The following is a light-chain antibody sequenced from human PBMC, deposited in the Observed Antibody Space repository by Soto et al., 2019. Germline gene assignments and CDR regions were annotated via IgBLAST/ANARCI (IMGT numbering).Light chain of an antibody. CDR1: SSNIGSNY. Sequence: QAVVTQPPSASGTPGQRVTISCSGSSSNIGSNYVYWYQQLPGTAPKLLIYRNNQRPSGVPDRFSGSKSGTSASLAISGLRSEDEADYYCAAWDDSLSGPVVFGGGTKSPS. CDR3: AAWDDSLSGPVV. J-gene: IGLJ2*01. CDR2: RNN. V-gene: IGLV1-47*01.